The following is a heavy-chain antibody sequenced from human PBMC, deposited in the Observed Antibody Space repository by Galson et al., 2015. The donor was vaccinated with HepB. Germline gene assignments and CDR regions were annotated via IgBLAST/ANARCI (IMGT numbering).Heavy chain of an antibody. CDR3: ARSGSGSYRRIEYFQH. J-gene: IGHJ1*01. V-gene: IGHV3-64*01. Sequence: SLRLSCAASGFTFSSYAMHWVRQAPGKGLEYVSAISSNGGTTYYANSVKGRFTISRGNSKNTLYLQMGSLRAEDMAVYYCARSGSGSYRRIEYFQHWGQGTLVTVSS. D-gene: IGHD1-26*01. CDR1: GFTFSSYA. CDR2: ISSNGGTT.